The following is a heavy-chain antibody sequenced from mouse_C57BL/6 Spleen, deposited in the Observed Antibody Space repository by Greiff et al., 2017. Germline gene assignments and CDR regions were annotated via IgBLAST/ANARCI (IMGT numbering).Heavy chain of an antibody. CDR3: ARGSTYYYGSPFAY. J-gene: IGHJ3*01. D-gene: IGHD1-1*01. V-gene: IGHV3-1*01. CDR2: ISYSGST. CDR1: GYSITSGYD. Sequence: ESGPGMVKPSQSLSLTCTVTGYSITSGYDWHWIRHFPGNKLEWMGYISYSGSTNYNPSLKSRISITHDTSKNHFFLKLNSVTTEDTATYYCARGSTYYYGSPFAYWGQGTLVTVSA.